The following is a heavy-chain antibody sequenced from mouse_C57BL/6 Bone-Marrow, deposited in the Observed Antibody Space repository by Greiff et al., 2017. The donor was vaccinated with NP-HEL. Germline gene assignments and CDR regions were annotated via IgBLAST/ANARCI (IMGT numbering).Heavy chain of an antibody. V-gene: IGHV2-2*01. CDR2: LWSGGGT. J-gene: IGHJ4*01. D-gene: IGHD2-3*01. Sequence: VQLQQSGPGLVQPSQSLSITCTVSGFSLTSYGVHWVRQSPGKGLEWLGVLWSGGGTDYNAAFISRLSISKDNSKSQVFFKMNSLQADDTAIYYCARRGLYDGLGYWGQGTSVTVSS. CDR1: GFSLTSYG. CDR3: ARRGLYDGLGY.